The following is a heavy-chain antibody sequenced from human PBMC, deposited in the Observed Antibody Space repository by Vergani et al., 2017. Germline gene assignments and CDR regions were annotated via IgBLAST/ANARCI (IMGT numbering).Heavy chain of an antibody. J-gene: IGHJ4*02. Sequence: QVQLVQSGAEVKKPGASVKVSCKASGYTFTSYGISWVRQAPGQGLEWMGWISAYNGNTNYAQKLQGRVTMTTDTSTSTAYMELKSLRSDDTAVYYCAADRGALTKQGRGLVYWGQGTLVTVSS. CDR3: AADRGALTKQGRGLVY. D-gene: IGHD3-10*01. CDR1: GYTFTSYG. CDR2: ISAYNGNT. V-gene: IGHV1-18*01.